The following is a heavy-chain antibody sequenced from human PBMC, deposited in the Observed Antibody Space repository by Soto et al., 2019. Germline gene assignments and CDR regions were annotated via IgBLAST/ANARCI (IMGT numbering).Heavy chain of an antibody. CDR2: IYPGDSDT. J-gene: IGHJ4*02. D-gene: IGHD3-10*01. CDR3: ARRDSIWFGESFPFDY. CDR1: GYSFTSYW. Sequence: PGESLKISCKGSGYSFTSYWIGWVRQMPGKGLEWMGIIYPGDSDTRYSPSFQGQVTISADKSISTAYLQWSSLKASDTAMYYCARRDSIWFGESFPFDYWGRGTLVTVSS. V-gene: IGHV5-51*01.